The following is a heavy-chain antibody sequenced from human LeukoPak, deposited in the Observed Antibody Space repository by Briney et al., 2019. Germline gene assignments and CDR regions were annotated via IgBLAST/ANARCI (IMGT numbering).Heavy chain of an antibody. Sequence: SVKVSCKASGGTFSSYAISWVRQAPGQGLEWMGGIIPIFGTANYAQKFQGRVTITADKSTSKAYMELSSLRSEDTAVYYCARVDDFWSGYYMDYWGQGTLVTVSS. CDR1: GGTFSSYA. D-gene: IGHD3-3*01. CDR3: ARVDDFWSGYYMDY. CDR2: IIPIFGTA. V-gene: IGHV1-69*06. J-gene: IGHJ4*02.